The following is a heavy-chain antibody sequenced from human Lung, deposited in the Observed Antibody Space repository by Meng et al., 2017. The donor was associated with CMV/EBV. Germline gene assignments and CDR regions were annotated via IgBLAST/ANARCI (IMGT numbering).Heavy chain of an antibody. V-gene: IGHV3-30*04. CDR1: GFTFSSYA. J-gene: IGHJ6*02. CDR2: ISYDGSNK. D-gene: IGHD3-3*01. Sequence: GESLKISCAASGFTFSSYAMHWVRQAPGKGLEWVAVISYDGSNKYYADSVKGRFTISRDNSKNTLYLQMNSLRAEDTAVYYCARDQRPEYYDFWSGYLGKGGYYDMDVWGQGTTVTLSS. CDR3: ARDQRPEYYDFWSGYLGKGGYYDMDV.